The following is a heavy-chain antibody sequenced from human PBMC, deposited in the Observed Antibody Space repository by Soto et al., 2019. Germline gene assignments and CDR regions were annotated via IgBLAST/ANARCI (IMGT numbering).Heavy chain of an antibody. D-gene: IGHD3-9*01. CDR2: IFSNDEK. V-gene: IGHV2-26*01. J-gene: IGHJ5*02. CDR3: ARIPLYYEILTGYPLWWFDP. Sequence: QVTLKESGPVLVKPTETLTLTCTVSGFSLSNARMGVSWIRQPPGKALEWLAHIFSNDEKSYSTSLKSRLTISKDTSKSQVVLTMTNMDPVDTATYYCARIPLYYEILTGYPLWWFDPWGQGTLVTVSS. CDR1: GFSLSNARMG.